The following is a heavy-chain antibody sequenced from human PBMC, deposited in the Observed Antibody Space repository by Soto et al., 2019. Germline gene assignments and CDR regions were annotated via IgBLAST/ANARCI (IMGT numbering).Heavy chain of an antibody. CDR2: ISAYNGNT. V-gene: IGHV1-18*01. J-gene: IGHJ6*04. D-gene: IGHD2-21*01. CDR3: ARAPIAAQYYYYYGMDV. CDR1: RDSFTSYS. Sequence: SAKASSKASRDSFTSYSISWVRQEHEQGLEWMGWISAYNGNTNYAQKLQGRVTMTTDTSTSTAYMELRSLRSDDTAVYYCARAPIAAQYYYYYGMDVWGKGTTVTVFS.